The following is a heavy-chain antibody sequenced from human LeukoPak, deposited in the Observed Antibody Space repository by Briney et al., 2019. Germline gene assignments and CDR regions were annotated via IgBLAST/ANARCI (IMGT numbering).Heavy chain of an antibody. J-gene: IGHJ3*02. Sequence: SETLSLTCTVSGGSISSGSYYWSWIRQPAGKGLEWIGRIYTSGSTDYNPSLKSRVTISVDTSKNQFSLKLSSVTAADTAVYYCAIGYDAFDIWGQGTMVTVSS. V-gene: IGHV4-61*02. CDR2: IYTSGST. CDR1: GGSISSGSYY. CDR3: AIGYDAFDI.